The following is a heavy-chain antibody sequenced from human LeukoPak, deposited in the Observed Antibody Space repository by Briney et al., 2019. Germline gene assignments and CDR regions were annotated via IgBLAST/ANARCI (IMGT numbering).Heavy chain of an antibody. CDR1: GGSINNYY. Sequence: PSETLSLTCAVSGGSINNYYWSWIRQPPGKGLEWIGRIYTSGSTNYNPSLKSRVTMSVDTSKNQFSLKLSSVTAADTAVYYCARGGKIRTLDYWGQGTLVTVSS. J-gene: IGHJ4*02. CDR2: IYTSGST. D-gene: IGHD4-23*01. CDR3: ARGGKIRTLDY. V-gene: IGHV4-4*07.